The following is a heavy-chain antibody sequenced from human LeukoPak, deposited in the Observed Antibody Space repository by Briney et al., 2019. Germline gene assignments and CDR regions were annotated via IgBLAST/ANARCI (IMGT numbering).Heavy chain of an antibody. CDR2: INHSGST. J-gene: IGHJ5*02. CDR3: ARDRGTMVRGSRKEFDP. CDR1: GGSFSGYY. Sequence: SETLSLTCAVYGGSFSGYYWSWIRQPPGKGLEWIGEINHSGSTNYNPSLKSRVTISVDTSKNQFSLKLSSVTAADTAVYYCARDRGTMVRGSRKEFDPWGQGTLVTVSS. V-gene: IGHV4-34*01. D-gene: IGHD3-10*01.